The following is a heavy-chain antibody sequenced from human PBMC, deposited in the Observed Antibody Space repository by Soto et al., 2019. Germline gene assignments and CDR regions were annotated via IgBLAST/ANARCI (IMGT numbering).Heavy chain of an antibody. CDR2: IYCSGST. D-gene: IGHD1-1*01. CDR3: ARAGPRDSGDFDY. Sequence: SETLSLTCTVSGGSISSGGYYWSWIRQHPGKGLEWIGYIYCSGSTYYNPSLKSRVTISVDTSKNQFSLKLSSVTAADTAVYYCARAGPRDSGDFDYWGQGTLVTVSS. J-gene: IGHJ4*02. V-gene: IGHV4-31*03. CDR1: GGSISSGGYY.